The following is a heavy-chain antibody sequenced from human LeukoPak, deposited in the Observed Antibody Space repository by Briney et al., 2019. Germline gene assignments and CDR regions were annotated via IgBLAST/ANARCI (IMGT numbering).Heavy chain of an antibody. V-gene: IGHV4-59*01. CDR3: ARDRASAGGFDY. CDR2: IYYSGTT. CDR1: GGSISGYY. J-gene: IGHJ4*02. Sequence: PSETLSLTCTVSGGSISGYYWSWIRQPPGKGLEWIGYIYYSGTTNYNPSLQSRVTISVATSKNQFSLKLSSVTAADTALHYCARDRASAGGFDYWGQGTLVTVSS. D-gene: IGHD2-15*01.